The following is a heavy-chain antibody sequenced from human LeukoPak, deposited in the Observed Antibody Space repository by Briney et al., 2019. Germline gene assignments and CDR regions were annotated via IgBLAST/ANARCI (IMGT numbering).Heavy chain of an antibody. D-gene: IGHD2-15*01. V-gene: IGHV3-30*18. Sequence: GGSLRLSCAASGFTFSSYGMHWVRQAPGKGLEWVAVISYDGSNKYYADSVKGRFTISRDNSKNTLYLQMNSLRAEDTAVYYCAKSNGVAADCWTNYFDYWGQGTLVTVSS. J-gene: IGHJ4*02. CDR3: AKSNGVAADCWTNYFDY. CDR2: ISYDGSNK. CDR1: GFTFSSYG.